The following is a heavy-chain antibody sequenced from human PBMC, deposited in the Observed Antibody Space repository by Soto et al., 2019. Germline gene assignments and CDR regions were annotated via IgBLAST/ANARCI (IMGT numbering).Heavy chain of an antibody. CDR1: GFTFSSYA. V-gene: IGHV3-30-3*01. D-gene: IGHD3-22*01. Sequence: GGSLRLSCAASGFTFSSYAMHWVRQAPGKGLEWVAVISYDGSNKYYADSVKGRFTISRDNSKNTLYLQMNSLRAEDTAVYYCARDWYYYDSSGQSPAFDYWGQGTLVTVSS. CDR3: ARDWYYYDSSGQSPAFDY. J-gene: IGHJ4*02. CDR2: ISYDGSNK.